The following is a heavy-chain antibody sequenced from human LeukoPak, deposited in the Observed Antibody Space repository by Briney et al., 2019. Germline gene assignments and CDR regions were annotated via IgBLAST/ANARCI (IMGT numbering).Heavy chain of an antibody. V-gene: IGHV4-39*07. CDR1: GGSISSGSYY. Sequence: SETLSLTCTVSGGSISSGSYYWSWIRQPPGKGLEWIGEINHSGSTNYNPSLKSRVTISVDTSKNQFSLKLSSVTAADTAVYYCARLSGRVLSVFHWGQGTLVTVSS. CDR2: INHSGST. D-gene: IGHD2-8*02. CDR3: ARLSGRVLSVFH. J-gene: IGHJ4*02.